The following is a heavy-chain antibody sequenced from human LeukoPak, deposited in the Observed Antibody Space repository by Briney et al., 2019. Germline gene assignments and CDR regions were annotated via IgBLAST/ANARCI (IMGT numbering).Heavy chain of an antibody. CDR2: ISYNGSNK. Sequence: GRSLRLSCAASGFTFSSYAMHWVRQAPGKGLEWVAVISYNGSNKYYADSVKGRFTISRDNSKNTVYLQMNSLRAEDTAVYYCVSFYETYWGRGTLVTVSS. CDR1: GFTFSSYA. D-gene: IGHD2/OR15-2a*01. CDR3: VSFYETY. J-gene: IGHJ4*02. V-gene: IGHV3-30-3*01.